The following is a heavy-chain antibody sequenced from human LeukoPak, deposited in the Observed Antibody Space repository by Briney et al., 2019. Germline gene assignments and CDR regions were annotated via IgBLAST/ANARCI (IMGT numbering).Heavy chain of an antibody. CDR2: IKQDGSEI. CDR3: ARRNSCGEGCYSSFDY. J-gene: IGHJ4*02. CDR1: GFTFSNYW. Sequence: GGSLRLSCAASGFTFSNYWMSWVRQAPGKELEWVANIKQDGSEIYYVDSVKGRFTISRDNAKNSLYLQMNSLRAEDTAVYYCARRNSCGEGCYSSFDYWGQGTLVTVSS. D-gene: IGHD2-21*02. V-gene: IGHV3-7*03.